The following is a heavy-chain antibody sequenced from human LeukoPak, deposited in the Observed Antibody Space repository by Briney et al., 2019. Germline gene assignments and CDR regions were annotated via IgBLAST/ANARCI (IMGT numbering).Heavy chain of an antibody. V-gene: IGHV3-23*01. J-gene: IGHJ4*02. CDR3: AKVLSKGELLTYFDY. Sequence: PGGSLRLPCAASGFTFSSYAMSWVRQAPGKGLEWVSAIRGGGGSTYDADSVKGRFTISRDNSKNTLYLQMNSLRAEDTAVYYCAKVLSKGELLTYFDYWGQGTLVIVSS. CDR2: IRGGGGST. D-gene: IGHD1-26*01. CDR1: GFTFSSYA.